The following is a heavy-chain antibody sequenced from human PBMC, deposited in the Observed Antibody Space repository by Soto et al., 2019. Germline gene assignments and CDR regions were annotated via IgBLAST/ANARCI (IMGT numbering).Heavy chain of an antibody. V-gene: IGHV4-34*01. J-gene: IGHJ4*02. CDR2: INHSGST. Sequence: PSETLSLTCAVYGGSFSGYYWSWIRQPPGKGLEWIGEINHSGSTNYNPSLKSRVTISVDTSKNQFSLKLSSVTAADTAVYYCASFGYDYIWGSHRYTRAPFDYWGQGTLVTVSS. CDR1: GGSFSGYY. CDR3: ASFGYDYIWGSHRYTRAPFDY. D-gene: IGHD3-16*02.